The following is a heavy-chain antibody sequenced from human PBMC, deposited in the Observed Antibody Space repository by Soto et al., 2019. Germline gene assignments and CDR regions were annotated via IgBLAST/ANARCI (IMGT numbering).Heavy chain of an antibody. V-gene: IGHV1-18*01. CDR1: GYTFTSYG. CDR3: ARVESYDFWSGYPYYYYYYMDV. CDR2: ISAYNGNT. J-gene: IGHJ6*03. Sequence: QVQLVQSGAEVKKPGASVKVSCKASGYTFTSYGISWARQAPGQGLEWMGWISAYNGNTNYAQKLQGRVTMTTDTSTSTAYMELRSLRSDDTAVYYCARVESYDFWSGYPYYYYYYMDVWGKGTTVTVSS. D-gene: IGHD3-3*01.